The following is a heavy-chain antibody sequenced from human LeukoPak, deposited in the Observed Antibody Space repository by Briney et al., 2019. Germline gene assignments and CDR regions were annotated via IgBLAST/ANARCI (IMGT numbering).Heavy chain of an antibody. D-gene: IGHD1-26*01. CDR2: ISVSGGRT. Sequence: GASVKVSCKASGYTFTGYYMHWVRQAPGQGLEWMGIISVSGGRTSYAQKFQGRVTMTRDTSTSTVYMELGSLTSEDTAVYYCARLPSGSYPLSFWGDGFDIWGHGTMVTVSS. V-gene: IGHV1-46*01. CDR1: GYTFTGYY. CDR3: ARLPSGSYPLSFWGDGFDI. J-gene: IGHJ3*02.